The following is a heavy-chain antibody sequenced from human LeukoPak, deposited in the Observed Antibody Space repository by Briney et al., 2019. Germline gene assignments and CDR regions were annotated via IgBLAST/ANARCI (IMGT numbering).Heavy chain of an antibody. D-gene: IGHD3-10*01. CDR3: VRDYYSGY. V-gene: IGHV3-7*05. CDR1: GFSFSSYW. CDR2: IKQDGSET. Sequence: PGGSLRLSCATSGFSFSSYWMSWVRQAPGKGLEWMAKIKQDGSETYYVDSVKGRFTISRVNAKNSVYLQMNSLRAEDTAVYYCVRDYYSGYWGQGTLVTVSS. J-gene: IGHJ4*02.